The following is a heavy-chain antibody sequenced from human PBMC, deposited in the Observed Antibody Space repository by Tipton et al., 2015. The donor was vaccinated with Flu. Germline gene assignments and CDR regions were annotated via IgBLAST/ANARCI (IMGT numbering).Heavy chain of an antibody. J-gene: IGHJ5*01. CDR3: AREKGVTGTTLDS. CDR1: GGSVGSPYC. V-gene: IGHV4-38-2*02. Sequence: TLSLTCSVSGGSVGSPYCWGWVRQPPGKGLQWIGNICPGSPYYNSSLRSRVTISLAPSKAQFSLRLTSVTAADTAMYYCAREKGVTGTTLDSWGQGALVTVSS. D-gene: IGHD1-1*01. CDR2: ICPGSP.